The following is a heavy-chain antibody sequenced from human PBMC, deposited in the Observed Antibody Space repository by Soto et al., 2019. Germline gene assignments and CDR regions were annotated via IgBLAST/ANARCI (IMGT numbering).Heavy chain of an antibody. J-gene: IGHJ4*02. CDR1: GFPFSIYA. CDR3: VRGSEVWFGELWQ. D-gene: IGHD3-10*01. CDR2: ITRNGDST. V-gene: IGHV3-64*01. Sequence: HPGGSLRLSFLASGFPFSIYAMHCVRQAPGKGLEYVSAITRNGDSTTYASSVRGRFNVSRDNSKNALYLQMGSLRAEDMAVYYCVRGSEVWFGELWQWGQGTLVTVSS.